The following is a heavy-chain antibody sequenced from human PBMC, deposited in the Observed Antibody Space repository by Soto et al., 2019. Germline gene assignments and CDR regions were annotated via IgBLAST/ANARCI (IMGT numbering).Heavy chain of an antibody. V-gene: IGHV3-66*01. J-gene: IGHJ6*03. CDR3: ARDLYYYYMDV. Sequence: EVQLVESGGGLVQPGGSLRLSCAASGFTVSSNYMSWVRQAPGKGLEWVSVIYSGGSTYYADSVKGRFTISRDNSKNTLYLQMNSLRAEDTAVYYCARDLYYYYMDVWGKGTTVTVSS. CDR2: IYSGGST. CDR1: GFTVSSNY.